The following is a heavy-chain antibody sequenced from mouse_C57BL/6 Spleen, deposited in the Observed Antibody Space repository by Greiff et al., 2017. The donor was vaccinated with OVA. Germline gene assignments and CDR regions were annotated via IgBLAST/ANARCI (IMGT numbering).Heavy chain of an antibody. CDR3: ARRAPGSSYGYYAMDY. V-gene: IGHV8-12*01. CDR1: GFSLSTSGMG. CDR2: IYWDDDK. Sequence: QVTLKVCGPGILQSSQTLSLTCSFSGFSLSTSGMGVSWIRQPSGKGLEWLAHIYWDDDKRYNPSLKSRLTISKDTSRNQVFLKITSVDTADTATYYCARRAPGSSYGYYAMDYWGQGTSVTVSS. J-gene: IGHJ4*01. D-gene: IGHD1-1*01.